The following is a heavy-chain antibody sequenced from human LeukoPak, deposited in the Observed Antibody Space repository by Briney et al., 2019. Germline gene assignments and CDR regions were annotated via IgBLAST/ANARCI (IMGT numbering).Heavy chain of an antibody. V-gene: IGHV4-59*08. CDR3: ARHLKTDMVKAHFDY. J-gene: IGHJ4*02. Sequence: SETLSLTCTVSGGSISYYYWSWIRQPPGKGLRGIGYIYYSGTTNYNPSLKSRVTISVDTSKNQFSLKLSSVTAADTAVYYCARHLKTDMVKAHFDYCGQGTLVTVSS. CDR1: GGSISYYY. CDR2: IYYSGTT. D-gene: IGHD5-18*01.